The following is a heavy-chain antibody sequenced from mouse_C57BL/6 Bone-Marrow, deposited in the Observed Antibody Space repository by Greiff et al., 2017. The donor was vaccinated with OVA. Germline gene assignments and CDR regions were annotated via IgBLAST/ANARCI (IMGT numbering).Heavy chain of an antibody. CDR2: IDPETGGT. Sequence: VQLQQSGAELVRPGASVTLSCKASGYTFTDYEMHWVKQTPVHGLEWIGAIDPETGGTAYNQKFKGKAILTVDKSSSTAYMELRSLTSEDSAVYYCTRTVVAYYYAMDYWGQGTSVTVSS. J-gene: IGHJ4*01. CDR1: GYTFTDYE. CDR3: TRTVVAYYYAMDY. V-gene: IGHV1-15*01. D-gene: IGHD1-1*01.